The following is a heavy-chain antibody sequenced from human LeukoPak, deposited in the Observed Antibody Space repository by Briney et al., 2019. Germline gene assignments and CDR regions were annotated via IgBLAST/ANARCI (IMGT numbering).Heavy chain of an antibody. Sequence: ASVKVSCKASGYTFTGYYMHWVRQTPGQGLEWMGWINPNSGGTNYAQKSQGRVTMTRDTSISTAYMELSRLRSDDTAVYYCAREVDHYDSSGYSFDYWGQGTLVTVSS. CDR3: AREVDHYDSSGYSFDY. J-gene: IGHJ4*02. V-gene: IGHV1-2*02. CDR1: GYTFTGYY. CDR2: INPNSGGT. D-gene: IGHD3-22*01.